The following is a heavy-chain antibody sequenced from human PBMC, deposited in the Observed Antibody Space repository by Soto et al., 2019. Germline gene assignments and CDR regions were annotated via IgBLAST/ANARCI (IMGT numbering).Heavy chain of an antibody. J-gene: IGHJ6*02. CDR1: GGSISSGDYY. D-gene: IGHD6-13*01. V-gene: IGHV4-30-4*01. Sequence: SETLSLTCTVSGGSISSGDYYWSWIRQPPGKGLEWIGYIYYSGSTYYNPSLKSRVTISVDTSKNQFSLKLSSVTAADTAVYYCASMIAAAVSPYYYYGMDVWGQGTTVTVSS. CDR2: IYYSGST. CDR3: ASMIAAAVSPYYYYGMDV.